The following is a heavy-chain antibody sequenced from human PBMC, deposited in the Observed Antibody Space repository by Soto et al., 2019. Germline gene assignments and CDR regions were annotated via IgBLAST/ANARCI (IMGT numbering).Heavy chain of an antibody. Sequence: QVQLVQSGAEVKKPGASVKVSCKVSGYIFTGNYMHWMRQAPGQGPEWMGWINPRNGDTDYAQKFQGRVTITRDTSISTAYMDLSRLTSDDTAIYFCVRGGGVDVVTPTRIVFDYWGQGTLLTVSS. CDR2: INPRNGDT. D-gene: IGHD2-21*02. CDR1: GYIFTGNY. V-gene: IGHV1-2*02. J-gene: IGHJ4*02. CDR3: VRGGGVDVVTPTRIVFDY.